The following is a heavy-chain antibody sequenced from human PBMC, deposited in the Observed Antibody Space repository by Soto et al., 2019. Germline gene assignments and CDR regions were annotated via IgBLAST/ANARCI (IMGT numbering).Heavy chain of an antibody. V-gene: IGHV3-21*01. J-gene: IGHJ4*02. CDR1: GFIFSSYT. CDR2: FGAIRTYI. Sequence: EVQLVESGGGLVKPGGSLRLSCAASGFIFSSYTMNWVGQAPGRGLEWVSSFGAIRTYIYYADSLKGRFTISRDNAYNSLYLQMNSLRAEDTAVYYCARGWLRDPWMYWGQGTLVTVSS. CDR3: ARGWLRDPWMY. D-gene: IGHD5-12*01.